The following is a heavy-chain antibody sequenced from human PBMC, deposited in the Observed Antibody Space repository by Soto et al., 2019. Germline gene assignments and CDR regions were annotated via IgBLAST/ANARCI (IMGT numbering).Heavy chain of an antibody. Sequence: EVQLVESGGGLVQPGGSLRLSCAASGFTFSSYSMNWVRQAPGKGLEWVSYISSSSSTIYYADSVKGRFTISRDNAKNYMYLKMNSLRAEDTAVYYCARDGTYYDILTGRLGDGMDVWGQGTTVTVSS. CDR1: GFTFSSYS. CDR3: ARDGTYYDILTGRLGDGMDV. J-gene: IGHJ6*02. CDR2: ISSSSSTI. V-gene: IGHV3-48*01. D-gene: IGHD3-9*01.